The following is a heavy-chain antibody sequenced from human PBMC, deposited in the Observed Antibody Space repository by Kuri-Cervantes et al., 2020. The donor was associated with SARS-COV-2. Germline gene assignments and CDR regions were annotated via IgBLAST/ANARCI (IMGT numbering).Heavy chain of an antibody. D-gene: IGHD1-26*01. CDR2: ISYDGSNK. V-gene: IGHV3-30*18. J-gene: IGHJ4*02. CDR3: AKEGASSGSYFDY. Sequence: GESLKISCAASGFTFSSHAMHWVRQAPGKGLEWVALISYDGSNKYYADSVKGRFTVSRDNSKNTLSLQMSSLKAEDTAVYYCAKEGASSGSYFDYWGQGTLVTVSS. CDR1: GFTFSSHA.